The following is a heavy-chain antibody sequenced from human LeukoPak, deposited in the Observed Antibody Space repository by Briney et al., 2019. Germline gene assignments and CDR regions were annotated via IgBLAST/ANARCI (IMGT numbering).Heavy chain of an antibody. V-gene: IGHV4-4*07. J-gene: IGHJ6*03. CDR3: ATESSGTYYNPLGYMDV. Sequence: SETLSLTCTVSGGSMSIYYWNWIRQPAGKGLEWIGRIFTSGITNYNPSLKSRVTMSVDTSKNQFSLNLSSVTAADTAVYYCATESSGTYYNPLGYMDVWGKGTTVTVSS. CDR2: IFTSGIT. CDR1: GGSMSIYY. D-gene: IGHD3-10*01.